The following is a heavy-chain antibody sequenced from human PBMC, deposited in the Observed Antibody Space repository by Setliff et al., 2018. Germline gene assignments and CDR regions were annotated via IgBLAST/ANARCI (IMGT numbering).Heavy chain of an antibody. CDR3: ARRYGSGSYLHYFDY. CDR2: INHSGST. J-gene: IGHJ4*02. CDR1: GGSFSDYY. D-gene: IGHD3-10*01. V-gene: IGHV4-34*01. Sequence: LSLTCGASGGSFSDYYWAWIRQTPGKGLEWIGEINHSGSTKCNPSLKSRVTISVDTPKNQFSLKLSSVTAADTAVYYCARRYGSGSYLHYFDYWGQGILVTVSS.